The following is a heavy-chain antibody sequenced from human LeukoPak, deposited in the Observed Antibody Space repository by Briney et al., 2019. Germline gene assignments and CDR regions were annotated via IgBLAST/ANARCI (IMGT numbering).Heavy chain of an antibody. CDR3: ARRRSGSSGPPSDH. J-gene: IGHJ4*02. V-gene: IGHV1-8*01. CDR2: MNPNSGNT. Sequence: ASVKVSCKASGYTFASYDINWVRQATGQGLEWMGWMNPNSGNTGYAQKFQGRVNMTRNASISTAYMELSSLESEDTAVYYCARRRSGSSGPPSDHWGQGTLVTVSS. D-gene: IGHD6-6*01. CDR1: GYTFASYD.